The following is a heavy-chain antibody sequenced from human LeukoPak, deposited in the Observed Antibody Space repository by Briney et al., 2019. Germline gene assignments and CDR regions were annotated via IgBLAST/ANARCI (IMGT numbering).Heavy chain of an antibody. CDR2: IIPILGIA. V-gene: IGHV1-69*10. J-gene: IGHJ4*02. Sequence: ASVKVSCKASGGTFSSYAISWVRQAPGQGLEWMGGIIPILGIANYAQKFQGRVTITADKSTSTAYMELSSLRSEDTAVYYCARDKGGTIDYWGQGTLVTVSS. CDR3: ARDKGGTIDY. CDR1: GGTFSSYA. D-gene: IGHD1-14*01.